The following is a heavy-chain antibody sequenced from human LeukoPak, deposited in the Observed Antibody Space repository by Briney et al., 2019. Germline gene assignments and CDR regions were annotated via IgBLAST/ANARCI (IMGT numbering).Heavy chain of an antibody. CDR3: ARVYYSSSYDYWYFDL. J-gene: IGHJ2*01. V-gene: IGHV4-34*01. CDR2: INHSGST. CDR1: GGSFSGYY. D-gene: IGHD6-13*01. Sequence: SSETLSLTCAVYGGSFSGYYWSWIRQPPGKGLEWIGEINHSGSTNYNPSLKSRVTISVDTSKNQFSLKLSSVTAADTAVYYCARVYYSSSYDYWYFDLWGRGTLVTVSS.